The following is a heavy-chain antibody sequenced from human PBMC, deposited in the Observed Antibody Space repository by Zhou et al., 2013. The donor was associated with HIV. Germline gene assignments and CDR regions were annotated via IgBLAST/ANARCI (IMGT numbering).Heavy chain of an antibody. J-gene: IGHJ4*02. D-gene: IGHD6-13*01. CDR1: GGTFSSYG. CDR3: ARDPGIAATGMFG. CDR2: INPNSGGT. V-gene: IGHV1-2*02. Sequence: QVQVVQSGPEVKKPGSSVKVSCKVSGGTFSSYGIDWVRQAPGQGLEWMGWINPNSGGTNYAQKFQGRATMTRDTSINTAYMDLSSLRSDDTAVYYCARDPGIAATGMFGWGQGTLVTVSS.